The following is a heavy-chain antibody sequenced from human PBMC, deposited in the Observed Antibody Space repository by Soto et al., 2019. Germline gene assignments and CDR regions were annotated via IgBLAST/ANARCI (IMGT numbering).Heavy chain of an antibody. Sequence: QVLMHESGPGLVKPSETLSLTCTVSGASVSSGNQYWSWLRQPPGKRLEWIGFIYNSVITNYSPSLKSRVSISADTSRNQFSLKMSSVTAADTAVYYCARGWDANSWGQGALVTVSS. CDR3: ARGWDANS. CDR2: IYNSVIT. D-gene: IGHD6-19*01. V-gene: IGHV4-61*01. J-gene: IGHJ4*02. CDR1: GASVSSGNQY.